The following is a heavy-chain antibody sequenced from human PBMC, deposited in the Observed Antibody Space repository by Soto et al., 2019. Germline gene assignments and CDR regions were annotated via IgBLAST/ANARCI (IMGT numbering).Heavy chain of an antibody. J-gene: IGHJ6*02. CDR1: GGSISSYY. CDR2: IYYSGST. D-gene: IGHD3-22*01. V-gene: IGHV4-59*12. Sequence: PSETLSLTCTVSGGSISSYYWSWIRQPPGKGLEWIGYIYYSGSTYYNPSLKSRVTISVDTSKNQFSLKLSSVTAADTAVYYCARDRDYYDSRVYYGMDVWGQGTTVTVSS. CDR3: ARDRDYYDSRVYYGMDV.